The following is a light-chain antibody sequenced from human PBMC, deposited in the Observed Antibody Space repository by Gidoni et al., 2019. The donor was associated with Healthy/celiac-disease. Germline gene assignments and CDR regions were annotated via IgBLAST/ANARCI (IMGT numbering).Light chain of an antibody. V-gene: IGLV2-23*03. Sequence: QSAMTQPASVSGSPGQSITTSGPGTSSDVGSYHHVSWYQQHPGKAPQLMIYEGSKRPSGVSSRFSGSKSGNTASLTISGLQTEDEADYYCCSYAGSSTFGVFGGGTKLTVL. CDR3: CSYAGSSTFGV. J-gene: IGLJ2*01. CDR2: EGS. CDR1: SSDVGSYHH.